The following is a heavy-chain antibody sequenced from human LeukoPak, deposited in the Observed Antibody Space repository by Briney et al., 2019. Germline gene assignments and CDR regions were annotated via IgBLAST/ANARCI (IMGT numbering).Heavy chain of an antibody. J-gene: IGHJ6*03. CDR2: LSAHIGDT. Sequence: ASVKVSCKASGYTFTSYGITWVRQAPGQGLEWMAWLSAHIGDTNYSQKFQGRVTVTSDTSTSTAYMELRSLKSDDTAVYFCARVAFSKYHYYMDVWGKGTTVTVSS. CDR1: GYTFTSYG. CDR3: ARVAFSKYHYYMDV. V-gene: IGHV1-18*01. D-gene: IGHD4-11*01.